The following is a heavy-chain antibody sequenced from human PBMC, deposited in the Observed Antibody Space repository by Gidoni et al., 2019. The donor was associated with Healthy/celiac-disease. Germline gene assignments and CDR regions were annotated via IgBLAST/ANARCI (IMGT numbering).Heavy chain of an antibody. Sequence: QVQLQQWCAGLLKPSETLSRTCAVYGGSFSGYYWRWIRQPPGKGLEWIGEINHSGSTNYNPSLKSRVTISVDTSKNQFSLKLSSVTAADTAVYYCAAGVVGGDWFDPWGQGTLVTVSS. J-gene: IGHJ5*02. CDR2: INHSGST. CDR3: AAGVVGGDWFDP. V-gene: IGHV4-34*01. CDR1: GGSFSGYY. D-gene: IGHD3-10*01.